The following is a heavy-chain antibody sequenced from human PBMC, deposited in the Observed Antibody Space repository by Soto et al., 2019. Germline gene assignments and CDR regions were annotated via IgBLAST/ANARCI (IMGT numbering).Heavy chain of an antibody. J-gene: IGHJ4*02. Sequence: EVQLVESGGGLVKPGGSLRLSCAASGFTFSSYSMNWVRQAPGKGLEWVSSISSSSSYIYYADSVKGRFTISRDNAKNSLYLQMNSLRAEDTAVYYCARDSYRYCSGGSCYSEMFDYWGQGTPVTVSS. CDR3: ARDSYRYCSGGSCYSEMFDY. CDR1: GFTFSSYS. V-gene: IGHV3-21*01. D-gene: IGHD2-15*01. CDR2: ISSSSSYI.